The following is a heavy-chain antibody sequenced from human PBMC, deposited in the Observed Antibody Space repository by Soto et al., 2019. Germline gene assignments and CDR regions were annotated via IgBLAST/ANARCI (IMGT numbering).Heavy chain of an antibody. J-gene: IGHJ4*02. CDR2: ISSSSSYI. Sequence: GGSLRLSCAASGLTFSSYSMNWVRQAPGKGLEWVSSISSSSSYIYYADSVKGRFTISRDNAKNSLYLQMNSLRAEDTAVYYCAREAEKLRYFDWLFFDYWGQGTLVTVSS. V-gene: IGHV3-21*01. CDR3: AREAEKLRYFDWLFFDY. D-gene: IGHD3-9*01. CDR1: GLTFSSYS.